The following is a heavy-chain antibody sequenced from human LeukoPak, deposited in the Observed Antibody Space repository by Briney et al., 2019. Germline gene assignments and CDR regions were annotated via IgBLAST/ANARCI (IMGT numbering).Heavy chain of an antibody. J-gene: IGHJ4*02. CDR2: IIPIFGTA. CDR3: ARGETGTTGTTLRPLNY. D-gene: IGHD1-1*01. Sequence: SVKVSCKASGGTFSSYAISWVRQAPGQGLEWMGGIIPIFGTANYAQKFQGRVTITADESTSTAYMELSSLRSEDTAVYYCARGETGTTGTTLRPLNYWGQGTLVTVSS. V-gene: IGHV1-69*13. CDR1: GGTFSSYA.